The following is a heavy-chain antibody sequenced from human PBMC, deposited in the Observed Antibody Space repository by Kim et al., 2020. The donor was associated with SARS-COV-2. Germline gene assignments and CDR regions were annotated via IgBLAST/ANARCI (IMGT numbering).Heavy chain of an antibody. CDR2: IIPIFGTA. D-gene: IGHD3-3*01. V-gene: IGHV1-69*13. CDR1: GGTFSSYA. Sequence: SVKVSCKASGGTFSSYAISWVRQAPGQGLEWMGGIIPIFGTANYAQKFQGRVTITADESTSTAYMELSSLRSEDTAVYYCARDSGGTDFWSGYYIAYWGQGTLVTVSS. J-gene: IGHJ4*02. CDR3: ARDSGGTDFWSGYYIAY.